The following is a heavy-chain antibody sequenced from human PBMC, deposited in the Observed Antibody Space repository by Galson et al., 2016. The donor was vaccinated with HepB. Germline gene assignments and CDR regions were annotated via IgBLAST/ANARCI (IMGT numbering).Heavy chain of an antibody. CDR3: ARYSGSDYGRFDP. Sequence: TLSLTSIVSGDSITRGGYYWSWIRQHPGKGLEWIGHISYSGSASYNPSLKSRIIISLDTSKNQFTLKMTSVTAADAAVYFCARYSGSDYGRFDPWGQGTVVTVSS. J-gene: IGHJ5*02. CDR1: GDSITRGGYY. CDR2: ISYSGSA. V-gene: IGHV4-31*03. D-gene: IGHD1-26*01.